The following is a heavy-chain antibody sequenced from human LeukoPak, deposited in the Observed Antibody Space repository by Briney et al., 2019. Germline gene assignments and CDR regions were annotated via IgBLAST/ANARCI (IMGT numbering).Heavy chain of an antibody. V-gene: IGHV3-74*03. D-gene: IGHD3-22*01. CDR1: GFTFSNYW. CDR3: ARGIDTAMVTWEKDYYDSSGYHYFDY. CDR2: IDNAGSIT. Sequence: GGSLRLSCAASGFTFSNYWIHWVRQAPGRGLVWVSRIDNAGSITTYADSVKGRFTISRDNAESTLYLQMNSLRVEDTAVYYCARGIDTAMVTWEKDYYDSSGYHYFDYWGQGTLVTVSS. J-gene: IGHJ4*02.